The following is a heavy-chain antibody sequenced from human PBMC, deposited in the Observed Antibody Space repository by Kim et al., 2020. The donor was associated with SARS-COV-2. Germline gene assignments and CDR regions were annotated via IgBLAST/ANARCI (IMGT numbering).Heavy chain of an antibody. D-gene: IGHD6-13*01. CDR1: GFTFSSYG. Sequence: PGGSLRLSCAASGFTFSSYGMHWVRQAPGKGLEWVAVISYDGSNKYYADSVKGRFTISRDNSKNTLYLQMNSLRAEDTAVYYCAKDFHHRARGSSWYVADYWGQGTLVTVSS. J-gene: IGHJ4*02. CDR2: ISYDGSNK. CDR3: AKDFHHRARGSSWYVADY. V-gene: IGHV3-30*18.